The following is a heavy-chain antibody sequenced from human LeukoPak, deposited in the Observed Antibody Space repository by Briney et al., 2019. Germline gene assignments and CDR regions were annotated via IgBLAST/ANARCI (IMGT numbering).Heavy chain of an antibody. J-gene: IGHJ4*02. Sequence: GGPLRLSCAASGFTFSSYWMSWVRQAPGKGLEWVANIKQDGSEKYYVDSVKGRFTISRDNAKNSLYLQMNSLRAEDTAVYYCARDDSRSTFDYWGQGTLVTVSS. D-gene: IGHD6-6*01. V-gene: IGHV3-7*01. CDR2: IKQDGSEK. CDR1: GFTFSSYW. CDR3: ARDDSRSTFDY.